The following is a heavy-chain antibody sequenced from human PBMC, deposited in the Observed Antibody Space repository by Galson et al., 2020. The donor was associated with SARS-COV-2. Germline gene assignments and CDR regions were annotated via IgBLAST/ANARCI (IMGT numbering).Heavy chain of an antibody. D-gene: IGHD4-17*01. CDR3: AKGSQGDNGQFVGGFDP. V-gene: IGHV4-59*02. Sequence: SETLSLTCSVSGGSVTRFYWTWIRQSPEKGLEVVAYIQNRGSTFYNPSLRSRVNIALDTSKNQFSLNLRSVTAADTAIYYCAKGSQGDNGQFVGGFDPWGQGTLVTVSS. J-gene: IGHJ5*02. CDR2: IQNRGST. CDR1: GGSVTRFY.